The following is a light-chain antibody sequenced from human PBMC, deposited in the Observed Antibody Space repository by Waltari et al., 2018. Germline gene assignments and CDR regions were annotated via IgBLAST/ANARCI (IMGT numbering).Light chain of an antibody. CDR3: QQYNNWPPWT. Sequence: EIVMTQSPATLSVSPGERATLSCRASQGVRNNLVWYQQKPGQATRLLIYGASTRVTGIPARFSGSGSGTEFTLTISSLQSEDFAVYYCQQYNNWPPWTFGQGTKVEIK. V-gene: IGKV3-15*01. CDR1: QGVRNN. CDR2: GAS. J-gene: IGKJ1*01.